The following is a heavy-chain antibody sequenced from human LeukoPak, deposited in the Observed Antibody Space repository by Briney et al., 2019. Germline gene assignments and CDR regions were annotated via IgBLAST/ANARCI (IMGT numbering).Heavy chain of an antibody. J-gene: IGHJ3*02. D-gene: IGHD2-15*01. CDR3: ARDDRRRNIVVVVAATAFDI. CDR1: GFTFSSYS. CDR2: ISSSSSYI. V-gene: IGHV3-21*01. Sequence: GGSLRLSCAASGFTFSSYSMNWVRQAPGKGLEWVSSISSSSSYIYYADSVKGRFTISRDNAKNSLYLQMNSLRAEDTAVYYCARDDRRRNIVVVVAATAFDIWDQGTMVTVSS.